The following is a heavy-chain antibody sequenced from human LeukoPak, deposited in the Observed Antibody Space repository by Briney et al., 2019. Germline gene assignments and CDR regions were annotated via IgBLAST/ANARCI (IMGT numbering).Heavy chain of an antibody. CDR2: IRYDESNR. CDR3: ARDRGKGGYVDY. Sequence: TGGSLRLSCAASGCTFNTYAMHWVRQAPGKGLEWVAVIRYDESNRYYSDSVKGRFTISRDNSKNTLYLQMNSLRAEDTAVYYCARDRGKGGYVDYWGQGTLVTVSS. J-gene: IGHJ4*02. V-gene: IGHV3-33*01. D-gene: IGHD3-10*01. CDR1: GCTFNTYA.